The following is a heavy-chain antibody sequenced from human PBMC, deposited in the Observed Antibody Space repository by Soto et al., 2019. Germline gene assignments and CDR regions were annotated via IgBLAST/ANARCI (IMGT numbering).Heavy chain of an antibody. V-gene: IGHV4-59*01. CDR2: IYYSGST. Sequence: SETLSLTRTVSCGSISSYYWGWVPQPPGEGPECIGYIYYSGSTNYNPSLKSRVTISVDTSKNQFSLKLSSVIAADTAVYYCARGVTLQGYCSSTSCQNYFDYWGQGTLVTVSS. J-gene: IGHJ4*02. CDR1: CGSISSYY. D-gene: IGHD2-2*01. CDR3: ARGVTLQGYCSSTSCQNYFDY.